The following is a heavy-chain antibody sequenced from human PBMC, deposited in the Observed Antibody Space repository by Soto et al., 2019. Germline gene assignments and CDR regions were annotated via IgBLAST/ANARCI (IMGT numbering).Heavy chain of an antibody. D-gene: IGHD6-6*01. V-gene: IGHV4-59*01. CDR3: ARYSSSSQYYYYYGMDV. CDR2: IYYSGST. J-gene: IGHJ6*02. Sequence: QVQLQESGPGLVKPSETLSLTCTVSGGSISSYYWSWIRQPPGKGLEWIGYIYYSGSTNYNPSLKSRVTISVDTSKNQCSLKLSSVTAADTAVYYCARYSSSSQYYYYYGMDVWGQGTTVTVSS. CDR1: GGSISSYY.